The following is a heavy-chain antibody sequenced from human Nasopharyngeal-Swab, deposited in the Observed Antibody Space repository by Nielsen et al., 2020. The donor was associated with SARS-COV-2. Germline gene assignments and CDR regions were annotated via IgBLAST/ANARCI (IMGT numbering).Heavy chain of an antibody. J-gene: IGHJ5*02. CDR3: ARVLSEYNYRWFDP. CDR2: INTNTGSP. D-gene: IGHD3-16*01. CDR1: GYTFTNYP. Sequence: ASVKVSCKASGYTFTNYPVTWVRRAPGQGLEWMGWINTNTGSPTYAQDFSGRFVFSLDTSVSTAYLQISSLKTEDTGVYYCARVLSEYNYRWFDPWGQGTLVTVSS. V-gene: IGHV7-4-1*02.